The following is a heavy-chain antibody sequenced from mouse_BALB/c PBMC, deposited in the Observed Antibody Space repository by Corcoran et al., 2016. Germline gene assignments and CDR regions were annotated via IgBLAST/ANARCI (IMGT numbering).Heavy chain of an antibody. Sequence: EVQLQQSGPELVKPGASVKMSCKASGYTFTSYVMHWVKQKPGQGLEWIGYINPYNDGTKYNEKFKGKATLTSDKTSSTAYLELSSLTSEYSAVYYCSATWDYAIDYSGQGTAVTVSS. CDR1: GYTFTSYV. J-gene: IGHJ4*01. V-gene: IGHV1S136*01. D-gene: IGHD4-1*01. CDR2: INPYNDGT. CDR3: SATWDYAIDY.